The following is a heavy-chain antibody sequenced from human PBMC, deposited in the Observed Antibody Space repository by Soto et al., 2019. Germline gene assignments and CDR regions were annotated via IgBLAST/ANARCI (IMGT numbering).Heavy chain of an antibody. CDR2: IVVGSGNT. Sequence: SVKVSCKASGFTFTNSAVQWVRQARGQRLEWIGWIVVGSGNTNYAQKFQERVTITRDMSTSTAYMELSSVTAADTAVYYCAAGRTVGITMVRGDPDYYYYGMDVWGQGTKVTVS. CDR3: AAGRTVGITMVRGDPDYYYYGMDV. J-gene: IGHJ6*02. CDR1: GFTFTNSA. V-gene: IGHV1-58*01. D-gene: IGHD3-10*01.